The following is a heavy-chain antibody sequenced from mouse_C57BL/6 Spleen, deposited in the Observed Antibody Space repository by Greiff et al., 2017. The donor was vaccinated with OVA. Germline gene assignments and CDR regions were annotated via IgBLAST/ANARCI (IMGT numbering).Heavy chain of an antibody. D-gene: IGHD4-1*01. Sequence: EVQLVESEGGLVQPGSSMKLSCTASGFTFSDYYMAWVRQVPEKGLEWVANINYDGSSTYYLDSLKSRFIISRDNAKNILYLQMSSLKSEDTATYYCARDGTGVYAMDYWGQGTSVTVSS. V-gene: IGHV5-16*01. CDR1: GFTFSDYY. CDR2: INYDGSST. J-gene: IGHJ4*01. CDR3: ARDGTGVYAMDY.